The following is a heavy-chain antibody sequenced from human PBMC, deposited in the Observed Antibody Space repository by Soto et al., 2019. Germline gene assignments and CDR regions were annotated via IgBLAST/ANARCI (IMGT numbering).Heavy chain of an antibody. D-gene: IGHD3-10*01. CDR1: GFSLSNARMG. CDR3: ARITYLQQRITMVRGVIAFDY. CDR2: IFSNDEK. J-gene: IGHJ4*02. Sequence: QVTLKESGPVLVKPTETLTLTCTVSGFSLSNARMGVSWIRQPPGKALEWLAHIFSNDEKSYSTSLKSRLTISKDTSKSQVVLTMTNMDPVDTATYYCARITYLQQRITMVRGVIAFDYWGQGTLVTVSS. V-gene: IGHV2-26*01.